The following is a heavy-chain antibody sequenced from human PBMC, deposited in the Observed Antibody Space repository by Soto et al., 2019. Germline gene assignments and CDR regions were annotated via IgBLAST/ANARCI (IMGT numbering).Heavy chain of an antibody. D-gene: IGHD2-15*01. V-gene: IGHV1-69*13. CDR3: ASGGLGAEVYCSGGSCYSGSFDY. CDR2: IIPIFGTA. J-gene: IGHJ4*02. Sequence: ASVKVSCKASGGTFSSYAISWVRQAPGQGLEWMGGIIPIFGTANYAQKFQGRVTITADESTSTAYMELSSLRSEDTAVYYCASGGLGAEVYCSGGSCYSGSFDYWGQGTLVTVSS. CDR1: GGTFSSYA.